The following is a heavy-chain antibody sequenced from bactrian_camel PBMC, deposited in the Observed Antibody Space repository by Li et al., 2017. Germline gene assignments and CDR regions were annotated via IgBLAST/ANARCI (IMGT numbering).Heavy chain of an antibody. CDR3: AAAAAAGLDYPLDFAGYNW. Sequence: HVQLVESGGGSVQTGGSLRLSCISSEPLYGRNCVGWFRQAEGYEREGVASMDRPGNSAYADSVKGRFTISKDNAKNTLYLQMNNLKPEDSGMYYCAAAAAAGLDYPLDFAGYNWWGQGTQVTVS. J-gene: IGHJ4*01. CDR2: MDRPGNS. D-gene: IGHD5*01. V-gene: IGHV3S53*01. CDR1: EPLYGRNC.